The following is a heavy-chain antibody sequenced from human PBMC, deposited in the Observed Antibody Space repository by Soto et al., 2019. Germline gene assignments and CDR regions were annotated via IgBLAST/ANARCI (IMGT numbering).Heavy chain of an antibody. Sequence: QVQLVQSGAEVKKPESSLKVSCKAPGGTFSTYAISWVRHAPGQGLEWMGGIIPMFGTANYAQRFQDRVTITADESTNTVYMELSSLRSEDTAVYFCASGIQLWLRRINNGYSGWGQGTLVTVSS. D-gene: IGHD5-18*01. CDR1: GGTFSTYA. CDR2: IIPMFGTA. CDR3: ASGIQLWLRRINNGYSG. V-gene: IGHV1-69*12. J-gene: IGHJ4*02.